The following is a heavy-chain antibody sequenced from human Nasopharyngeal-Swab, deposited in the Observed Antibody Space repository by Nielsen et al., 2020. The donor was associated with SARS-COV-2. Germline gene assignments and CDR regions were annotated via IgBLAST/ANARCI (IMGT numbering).Heavy chain of an antibody. CDR2: IYYSGST. CDR3: ARRYREITIFGVVITPFDY. Sequence: SETLSLTCTVSGDSISSGFYYWTWIRQHPGKGLEWIGYIYYSGSTYYNPSLKSRVTISVDTSKNQFSLKLSSVTAADTAVYYCARRYREITIFGVVITPFDYWGQGTLVTVSS. CDR1: GDSISSGFYY. V-gene: IGHV4-39*01. D-gene: IGHD3-3*01. J-gene: IGHJ4*02.